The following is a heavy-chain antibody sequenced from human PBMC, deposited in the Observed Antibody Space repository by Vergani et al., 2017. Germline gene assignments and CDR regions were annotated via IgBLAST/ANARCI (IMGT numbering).Heavy chain of an antibody. Sequence: QLQLQESGPGLVKPSETLSLTCTVSGGSISSSSYYWGWIRQPPGKGLEWIGSIYHSGSTNYNPSLKSRVTISVDKSKNQFSLKLSSVTAADTAVYYCARNPAAGPFDYWGQGTLVTVSS. V-gene: IGHV4-39*07. CDR2: IYHSGST. J-gene: IGHJ4*02. D-gene: IGHD6-13*01. CDR3: ARNPAAGPFDY. CDR1: GGSISSSSYY.